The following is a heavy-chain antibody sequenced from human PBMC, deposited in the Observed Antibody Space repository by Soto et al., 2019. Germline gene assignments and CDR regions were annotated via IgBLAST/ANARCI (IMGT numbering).Heavy chain of an antibody. CDR1: GASVSSGSYY. J-gene: IGHJ6*02. D-gene: IGHD1-1*01. Sequence: QVQLQESGPGLVKPSETLSLTCTVSGASVSSGSYYWSWIRQPPGKGLEWIGFIYYSGRTNYNPSLKSRVTISVDTSKNQFSLKMSSVTAADTAVYYCARDDGYGDVWGQGTTVTVSS. V-gene: IGHV4-61*01. CDR3: ARDDGYGDV. CDR2: IYYSGRT.